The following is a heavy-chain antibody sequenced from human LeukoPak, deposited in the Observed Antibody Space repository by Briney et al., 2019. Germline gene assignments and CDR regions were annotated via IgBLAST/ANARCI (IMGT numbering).Heavy chain of an antibody. CDR3: ARARSYSSGWYRKFDY. Sequence: GGSLRLSCAASGFTVSSNYMSWVRQAPGKGLEWVSVIYSGGSSYYADSVKGRFTISRDNSKNTLYLQMNSLRAEDTAVYYCARARSYSSGWYRKFDYWGQGTLVTVSS. CDR2: IYSGGSS. D-gene: IGHD6-19*01. V-gene: IGHV3-53*01. J-gene: IGHJ4*02. CDR1: GFTVSSNY.